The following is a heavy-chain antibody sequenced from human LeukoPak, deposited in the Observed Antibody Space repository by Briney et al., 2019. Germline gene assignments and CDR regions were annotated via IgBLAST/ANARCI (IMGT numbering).Heavy chain of an antibody. CDR2: IYNTGST. CDR1: GGSINSNSYF. D-gene: IGHD6-13*01. Sequence: PSETLSLTCTVSGGSINSNSYFWGWIRQTPGKGLEWIGNIYNTGSTSYNPSLKTRITISVDTSKFHFSLSLRSVTAADTAVYFCARSRIAAAGTEYFHHWGRGTLVSVSS. V-gene: IGHV4-39*02. J-gene: IGHJ1*01. CDR3: ARSRIAAAGTEYFHH.